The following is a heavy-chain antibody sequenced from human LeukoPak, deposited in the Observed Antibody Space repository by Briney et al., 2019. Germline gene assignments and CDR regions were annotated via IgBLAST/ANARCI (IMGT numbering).Heavy chain of an antibody. J-gene: IGHJ4*02. V-gene: IGHV3-23*01. D-gene: IGHD6-19*01. Sequence: GGSLRLSCAASGFTFSSFRMIWVRQAPGKGLEWVSAISGGGGSTYYADSVKGRFTISRDNSKNTLYLQMNSLRAEDTAVYYCAKTHSSGWSSFDYWGQGTLVTVSS. CDR1: GFTFSSFR. CDR2: ISGGGGST. CDR3: AKTHSSGWSSFDY.